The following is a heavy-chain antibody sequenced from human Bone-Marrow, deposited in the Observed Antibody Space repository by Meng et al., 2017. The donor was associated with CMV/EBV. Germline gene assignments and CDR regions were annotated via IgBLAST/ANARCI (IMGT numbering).Heavy chain of an antibody. CDR3: ARDKPTTISTSDAFDI. CDR2: INPNSGGT. J-gene: IGHJ3*02. Sequence: SVKVSCKATGYTFTGYYMHWVRQATGQGLEWMGWINPNSGGTNYAQKFQGRVTMTRDTSVSTASMELSRLRSDDTAVYYCARDKPTTISTSDAFDIWGQGTMVTVSS. D-gene: IGHD4-11*01. CDR1: GYTFTGYY. V-gene: IGHV1-2*02.